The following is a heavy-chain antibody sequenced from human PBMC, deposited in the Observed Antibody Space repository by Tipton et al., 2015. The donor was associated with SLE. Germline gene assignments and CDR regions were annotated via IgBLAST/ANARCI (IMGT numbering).Heavy chain of an antibody. D-gene: IGHD2-2*01. Sequence: QSGAEVKKPGASVKVSCKASGYTFTSYGISWVRQAPGQGLEWMGGIIPIFGTANYAQKFQGRVTITADEITSTAYMYLSSLRSEDTAVYYCVRVTSAMGYFDLWGRGTLVTVSS. CDR1: GYTFTSYG. J-gene: IGHJ2*01. CDR2: IIPIFGTA. CDR3: VRVTSAMGYFDL. V-gene: IGHV1-69*13.